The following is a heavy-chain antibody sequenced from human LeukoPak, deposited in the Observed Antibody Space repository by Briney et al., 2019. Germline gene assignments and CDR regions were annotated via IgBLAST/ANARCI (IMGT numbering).Heavy chain of an antibody. CDR1: GYTFTSYG. Sequence: GASVKVSCKASGYTFTSYGISWVRQAPGQGLEWMGWISAYNGNTNYVQKLQGRVTMTTDTSTSTAYMELRSLRSDDTAVYYCARGLLWFGEPRNNWFDPWGQGTLVTVSS. CDR2: ISAYNGNT. CDR3: ARGLLWFGEPRNNWFDP. J-gene: IGHJ5*02. V-gene: IGHV1-18*01. D-gene: IGHD3-10*01.